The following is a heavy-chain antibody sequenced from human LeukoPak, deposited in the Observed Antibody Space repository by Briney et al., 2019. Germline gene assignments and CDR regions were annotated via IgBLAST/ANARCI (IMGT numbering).Heavy chain of an antibody. CDR2: VNPKSGAT. J-gene: IGHJ5*02. V-gene: IGHV1-2*02. Sequence: ASVKVSCKASGYTFTDYYLHWLRQAPGQGLEWMGWVNPKSGATNYAQGFQGRVTMTWQTSISTGNMELSSLRSDDTAVYYCAREGSQDYSNYFNWFDPWGQGTLVTVSS. CDR3: AREGSQDYSNYFNWFDP. CDR1: GYTFTDYY. D-gene: IGHD4-11*01.